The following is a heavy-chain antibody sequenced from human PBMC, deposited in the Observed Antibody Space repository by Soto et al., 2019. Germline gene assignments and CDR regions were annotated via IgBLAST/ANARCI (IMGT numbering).Heavy chain of an antibody. CDR3: AHRHAAYYYGSGSYYNSAFDI. CDR1: GFSLSTSGVG. Sequence: QITLKESGPTLVKPTQTLTLTCTFSGFSLSTSGVGVGWIRQPPGKALEWLALIYWDDDKRYSPSLKSRLTITKDTSQNQVVLTMTNMDPVYTATYYGAHRHAAYYYGSGSYYNSAFDIWGQGTMVTVSS. J-gene: IGHJ3*02. CDR2: IYWDDDK. D-gene: IGHD3-10*01. V-gene: IGHV2-5*02.